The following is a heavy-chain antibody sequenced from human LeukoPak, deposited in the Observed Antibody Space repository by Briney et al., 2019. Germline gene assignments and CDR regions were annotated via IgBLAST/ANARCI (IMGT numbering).Heavy chain of an antibody. J-gene: IGHJ4*02. CDR1: SYNFATYG. CDR3: AKVAGDRMDY. CDR2: ISANNGKT. D-gene: IGHD6-13*01. V-gene: IGHV1-18*01. Sequence: GASVTVSCKASSYNFATYGFCWVRQAPGHGLEWMGWISANNGKTAYAQKFQGRVTLTTDTSTTTAYLELRTLRPGDTAVYYCAKVAGDRMDYWGQGTLVTVSS.